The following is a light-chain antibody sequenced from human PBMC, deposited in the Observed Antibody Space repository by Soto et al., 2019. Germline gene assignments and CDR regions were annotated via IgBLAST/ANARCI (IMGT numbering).Light chain of an antibody. V-gene: IGLV2-14*01. Sequence: QSALTQPASVSGSPGQSITISCTGTSSDVGGYNYVSWYQQHPAKAPKLLIYDVSTRPSGVSNRFSGSKSGNTASLTISGLRAEDEADHYCSSYTSSRTVVFGGGTKLTVL. J-gene: IGLJ2*01. CDR3: SSYTSSRTVV. CDR2: DVS. CDR1: SSDVGGYNY.